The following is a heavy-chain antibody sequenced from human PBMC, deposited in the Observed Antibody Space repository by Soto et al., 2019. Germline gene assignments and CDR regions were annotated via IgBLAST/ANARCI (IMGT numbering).Heavy chain of an antibody. CDR1: GYTFTSYA. D-gene: IGHD6-13*01. V-gene: IGHV1-3*01. Sequence: GASVKVSCKASGYTFTSYAMHWVRQAPGQRLEWMGWINAGNGNTKYSQKFQGRVTITRDTSASTAYMELSSLRSEDTAVYYCARDFGYSSSWYGRGAFDIWGQGTMVTVSS. CDR3: ARDFGYSSSWYGRGAFDI. CDR2: INAGNGNT. J-gene: IGHJ3*02.